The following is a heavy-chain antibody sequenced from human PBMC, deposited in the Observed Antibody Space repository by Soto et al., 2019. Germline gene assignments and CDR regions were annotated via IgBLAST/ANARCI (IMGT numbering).Heavy chain of an antibody. CDR3: ARGVNDDS. J-gene: IGHJ4*02. CDR2: IHTSGDT. Sequence: GGSLRLSCAASGFSVGGNHLTWVRQAPGKGLEWVAVIHTSGDTYYADSVQGRFTISRDNSKNTVYLQMNSLRVGDTAMYFCARGVNDDSWGQGTLVTVSS. D-gene: IGHD2-8*01. CDR1: GFSVGGNH. V-gene: IGHV3-53*01.